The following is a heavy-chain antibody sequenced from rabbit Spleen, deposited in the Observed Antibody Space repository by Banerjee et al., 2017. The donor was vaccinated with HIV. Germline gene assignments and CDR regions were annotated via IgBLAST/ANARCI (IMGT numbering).Heavy chain of an antibody. CDR2: IEPIFGTT. CDR1: GFDFNNYY. V-gene: IGHV1S7*01. Sequence: QSLEESGGDLVQPGGSLTLSCKASGFDFNNYYMTWVRQAPGKGLEWIGLIEPIFGTTYYANWVNGRFTISSHNAQNTLYLQVKSLTAADTATYFCARDLAGGGTDYSLWGPGTLVTVS. CDR3: ARDLAGGGTDYSL. D-gene: IGHD8-1*01. J-gene: IGHJ4*01.